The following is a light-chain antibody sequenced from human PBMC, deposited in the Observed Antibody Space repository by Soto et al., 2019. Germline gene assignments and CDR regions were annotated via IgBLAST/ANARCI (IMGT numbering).Light chain of an antibody. CDR1: QNVGGS. CDR2: RAS. V-gene: IGKV3-15*01. J-gene: IGKJ2*01. Sequence: VMTQSPATLSVSPGERATLSCRASQNVGGSVAWDQQKPGQAPRLLIYRASTRATGIPARFSGSGSGTEFTLTISSLQSEDFAIYYCQQSRTFAQGTKVDIK. CDR3: QQSRT.